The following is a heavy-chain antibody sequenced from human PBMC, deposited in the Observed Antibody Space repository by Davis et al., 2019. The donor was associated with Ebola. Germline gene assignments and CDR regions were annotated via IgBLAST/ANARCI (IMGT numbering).Heavy chain of an antibody. J-gene: IGHJ5*02. CDR2: INPNSGGT. V-gene: IGHV1-2*04. CDR3: ARVYYYDSSGYYYDWFDP. Sequence: ASVKVSCKASGYTFTGYYMHWVRQAPGQGLEWMGWINPNSGGTNYAQKFQGWVTMTRDTSISTAYMELSSLRSEDTAVYYCARVYYYDSSGYYYDWFDPWGQGTLVTVSS. CDR1: GYTFTGYY. D-gene: IGHD3-22*01.